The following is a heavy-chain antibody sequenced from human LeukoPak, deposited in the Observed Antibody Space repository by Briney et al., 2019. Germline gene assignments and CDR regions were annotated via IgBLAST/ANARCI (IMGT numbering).Heavy chain of an antibody. D-gene: IGHD3-10*01. Sequence: GGSLRLACAASGFTFSSYAMHWVRQAPGQGLEWVSVISYDGSNKYYADSVKGRFTISRDNSKNTLYLQMNSLRAEDTAVYYCARDYLLIRGSDYYGSGSYYKGGTYYYYGMDVWGQGTTVTVSS. J-gene: IGHJ6*02. CDR1: GFTFSSYA. CDR3: ARDYLLIRGSDYYGSGSYYKGGTYYYYGMDV. V-gene: IGHV3-30-3*01. CDR2: ISYDGSNK.